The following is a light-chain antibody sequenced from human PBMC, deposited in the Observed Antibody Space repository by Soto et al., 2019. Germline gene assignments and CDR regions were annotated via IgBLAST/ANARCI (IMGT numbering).Light chain of an antibody. CDR3: QQRSNWPLLT. V-gene: IGKV3-11*01. Sequence: EIVLTQSPATLSSSPGERATLSCRASQSVSSYLACYHQKPGQAPRLLIYDASNRATGIPARFSGSGSGTDFTLTISSLEPEDFAVYYCQQRSNWPLLTFGGGTKVEIK. CDR2: DAS. CDR1: QSVSSY. J-gene: IGKJ4*01.